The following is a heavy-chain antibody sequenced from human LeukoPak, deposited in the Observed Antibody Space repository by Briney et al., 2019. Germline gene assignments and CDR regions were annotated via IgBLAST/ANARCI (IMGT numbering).Heavy chain of an antibody. CDR1: GDSISSYF. CDR3: ASLGGYCSTTSCYGWSFDY. V-gene: IGHV4-59*01. J-gene: IGHJ4*02. CDR2: IHYSGST. Sequence: SETLSLTCTVSGDSISSYFWSWIRQPPGKGLEWIGNIHYSGSTNYNPSLKSRVTISIDASKNQFSLKLSSLTAAETAVYYCASLGGYCSTTSCYGWSFDYWGQGTLVTVSS. D-gene: IGHD2-2*01.